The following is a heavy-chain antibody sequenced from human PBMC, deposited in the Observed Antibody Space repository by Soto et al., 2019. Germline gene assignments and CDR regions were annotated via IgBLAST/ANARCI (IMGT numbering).Heavy chain of an antibody. V-gene: IGHV2-5*02. Sequence: QITLKESGPTLVKPTQTLTLTCTFSGFSLSTSGVGVGWIRQPPGKALEWLALIYWDDDKRYSPSLKSRLTTTKDTSKNQVVLTMTNIDPVDTAKYYCSHSPYYYDSSGYYRMYYFDYWGHGTLVTVSS. D-gene: IGHD3-22*01. CDR2: IYWDDDK. CDR3: SHSPYYYDSSGYYRMYYFDY. J-gene: IGHJ4*01. CDR1: GFSLSTSGVG.